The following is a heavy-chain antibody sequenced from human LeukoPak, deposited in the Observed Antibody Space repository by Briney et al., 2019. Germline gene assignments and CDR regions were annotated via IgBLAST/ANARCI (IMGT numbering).Heavy chain of an antibody. CDR2: INHSGST. J-gene: IGHJ6*03. V-gene: IGHV4-34*01. D-gene: IGHD6-13*01. Sequence: SETLSLTCAVYGGSFSGYYWSWIRQPPGKGLEWIGEINHSGSTNYNPSLKSRVTISVDTAKNQLSLKLSSVTAADTAVYYCARRFGAAAGTSVDYYYYYMDVWAKGPTVTISS. CDR1: GGSFSGYY. CDR3: ARRFGAAAGTSVDYYYYYMDV.